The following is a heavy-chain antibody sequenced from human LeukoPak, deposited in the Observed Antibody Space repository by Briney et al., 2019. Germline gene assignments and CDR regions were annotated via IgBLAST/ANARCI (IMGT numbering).Heavy chain of an antibody. D-gene: IGHD2-15*01. CDR1: GFTFSSYN. CDR3: ARVLETDCSGGSCYSGLDY. V-gene: IGHV3-21*01. Sequence: AGGSLRLSCAASGFTFSSYNMNWVRQAPGKGLEWVSSISRTSSYIYYAASVKGRFTISRDNAQNSLYLQMNSLRVEDTAVYYCARVLETDCSGGSCYSGLDYWGQGTLVTVSS. J-gene: IGHJ4*02. CDR2: ISRTSSYI.